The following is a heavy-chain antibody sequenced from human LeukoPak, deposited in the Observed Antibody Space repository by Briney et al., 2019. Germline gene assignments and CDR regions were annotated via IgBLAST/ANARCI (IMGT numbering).Heavy chain of an antibody. D-gene: IGHD2-15*01. CDR1: GGSISSYY. CDR2: IYYSGST. Sequence: PSETLSLTCTVSGGSISSYYWSWIRQPPGKGLEWIGYIYYSGSTNYNPSLKSRVTISVDTSKNQFSLKLSSVTAADTAVYYCARTTYCSGGSCHFDYWGQGTLVTVSS. J-gene: IGHJ4*02. V-gene: IGHV4-59*12. CDR3: ARTTYCSGGSCHFDY.